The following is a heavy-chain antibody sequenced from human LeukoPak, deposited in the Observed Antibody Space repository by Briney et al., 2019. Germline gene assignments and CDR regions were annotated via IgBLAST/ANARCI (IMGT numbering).Heavy chain of an antibody. CDR3: ARAGYYDSSGYFDY. Sequence: PSETLSLTCTVSGGSIRGYYWSWIRQPPGKGLEWIGYIYYSGSTKYNPSLKSRVTISVDTSKNQFSLKLSSVTAADTAVYYCARAGYYDSSGYFDYWGQGTLLTVSS. J-gene: IGHJ4*02. CDR2: IYYSGST. CDR1: GGSIRGYY. V-gene: IGHV4-59*01. D-gene: IGHD3-22*01.